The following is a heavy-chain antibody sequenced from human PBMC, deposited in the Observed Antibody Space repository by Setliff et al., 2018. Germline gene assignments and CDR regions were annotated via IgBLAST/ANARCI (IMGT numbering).Heavy chain of an antibody. J-gene: IGHJ4*02. V-gene: IGHV4-59*01. CDR2: ISQTGTT. Sequence: PSETLSLTCTVSGDSILSSFLSWIRQPPGKGLEWIGYISQTGTTNNNPTLKSRVSISIDTSKSLFSLKLRSVTAADTATYFCARGRVPYYWLQGTLVTVSS. CDR1: GDSILSSF. CDR3: ARGRVPYY.